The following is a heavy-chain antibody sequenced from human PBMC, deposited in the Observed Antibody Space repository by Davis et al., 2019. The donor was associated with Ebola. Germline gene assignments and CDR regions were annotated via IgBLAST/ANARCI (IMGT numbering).Heavy chain of an antibody. D-gene: IGHD3-10*01. CDR2: IYHSGST. CDR1: GGSISSSNW. V-gene: IGHV4-4*02. J-gene: IGHJ4*02. Sequence: PSETLSLTCAVSGGSISSSNWWSWVRQPPGKGLEWIGEIYHSGSTNYNPSLKSRVTISVDTSKNQFSLKLSSVTAADTAVYYCARGVTMVRGVIVLDYWGQGTLVTVSS. CDR3: ARGVTMVRGVIVLDY.